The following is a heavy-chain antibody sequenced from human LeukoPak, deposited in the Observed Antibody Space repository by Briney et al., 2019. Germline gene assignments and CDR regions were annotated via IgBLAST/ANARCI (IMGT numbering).Heavy chain of an antibody. CDR2: ISYDGSNK. CDR3: ARRIAAAPLTFDP. Sequence: GRSLRLFCAASGFTFSSYAMHWVRQAPGKGLEWVAVISYDGSNKYYADSVKGRFTISRDNSKNTLYLQMNSLRAEDTAVYYCARRIAAAPLTFDPWGQGTLVTVSS. CDR1: GFTFSSYA. V-gene: IGHV3-30-3*01. D-gene: IGHD6-13*01. J-gene: IGHJ5*02.